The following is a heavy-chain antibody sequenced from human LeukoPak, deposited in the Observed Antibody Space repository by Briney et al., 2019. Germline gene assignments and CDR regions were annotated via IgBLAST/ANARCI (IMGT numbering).Heavy chain of an antibody. CDR1: GGSISSSSYY. V-gene: IGHV4-39*02. Sequence: PSETLSLTCTVSGGSISSSSYYWGWIRQPPGKGLEWIGSIYYSGSTYYNPSLKSRVTISVDTPKNQFSLKLSSVTATDTAVYYCARDYGDRPDNWFDPWGQGTLVTVSS. CDR3: ARDYGDRPDNWFDP. CDR2: IYYSGST. D-gene: IGHD4-17*01. J-gene: IGHJ5*02.